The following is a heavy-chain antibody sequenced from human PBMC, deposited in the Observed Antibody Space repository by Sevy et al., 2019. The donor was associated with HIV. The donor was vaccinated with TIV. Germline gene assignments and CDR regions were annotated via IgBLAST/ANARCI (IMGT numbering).Heavy chain of an antibody. CDR1: GFTFSKYG. J-gene: IGHJ4*02. V-gene: IGHV3-30*02. D-gene: IGHD6-13*01. CDR2: IWYDGSNK. CDR3: ARDYVIAAAGTIPDY. Sequence: GGSLRLSCAASGFTFSKYGMHWVRQAPGKGLEWVALIWYDGSNKYYADSVKGRFTISRDNSKNTLYLQMNSLRAEDTAVYYCARDYVIAAAGTIPDYWGQGTLVTVSS.